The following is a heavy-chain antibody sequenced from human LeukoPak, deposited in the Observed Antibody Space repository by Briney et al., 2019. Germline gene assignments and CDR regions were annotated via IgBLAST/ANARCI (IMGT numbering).Heavy chain of an antibody. Sequence: PGGSLRLSCAASGFTFSSYAMHWVRQAPGKGLEWVAVISYDGSNKYYADSVKGRFTISRDNSKNTLYLQMNRLRAEDTAVYYCAAGVVMVRPDAFDIWGQGTMVTVSS. J-gene: IGHJ3*02. CDR2: ISYDGSNK. CDR3: AAGVVMVRPDAFDI. CDR1: GFTFSSYA. V-gene: IGHV3-30-3*01. D-gene: IGHD3-10*01.